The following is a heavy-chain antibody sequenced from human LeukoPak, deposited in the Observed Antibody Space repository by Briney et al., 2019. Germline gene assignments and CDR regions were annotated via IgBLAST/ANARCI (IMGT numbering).Heavy chain of an antibody. D-gene: IGHD5/OR15-5a*01. V-gene: IGHV3-23*01. CDR1: EFTFSSYT. CDR3: AKVSHPYYFDS. Sequence: PGGSLRLSCAASEFTFSSYTMNWVRQAPGKGLEYLSVISGSGADTYHTDSVKGRFTISRDNSRNTLYLQMNSLRGEDTALYYCAKVSHPYYFDSWGQGTLVAVSS. J-gene: IGHJ4*02. CDR2: ISGSGADT.